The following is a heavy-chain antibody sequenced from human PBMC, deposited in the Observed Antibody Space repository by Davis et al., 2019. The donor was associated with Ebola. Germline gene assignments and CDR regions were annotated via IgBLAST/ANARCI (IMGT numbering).Heavy chain of an antibody. V-gene: IGHV1-46*01. D-gene: IGHD2-15*01. J-gene: IGHJ4*02. Sequence: AASVKVSCKASGYTFTSYYMHWVRQAPGQGLEWMGIINPSGGIASYAQKFQGRVTMTRDTSTSTVYMELSSLRSEDTAVYYCARDLGYCSGGSCYGQLGFDYWGQGTLVTVSS. CDR1: GYTFTSYY. CDR2: INPSGGIA. CDR3: ARDLGYCSGGSCYGQLGFDY.